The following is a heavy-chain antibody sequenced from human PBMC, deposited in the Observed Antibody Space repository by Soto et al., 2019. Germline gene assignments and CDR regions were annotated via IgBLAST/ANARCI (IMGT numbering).Heavy chain of an antibody. D-gene: IGHD2-2*01. CDR3: AKDNCSSTSCYVPSGVHPFDY. CDR1: GFTFSSYA. Sequence: EVQLLESGGGLVQPGGSLRLSCAASGFTFSSYAMSWVRQAPGKGLEWVSVISGSGGSTYYVDSVKGRFTISRDNSKNTLYLQMNSLRAEDTAVYYCAKDNCSSTSCYVPSGVHPFDYWGQGTLVTVSS. V-gene: IGHV3-23*01. CDR2: ISGSGGST. J-gene: IGHJ4*02.